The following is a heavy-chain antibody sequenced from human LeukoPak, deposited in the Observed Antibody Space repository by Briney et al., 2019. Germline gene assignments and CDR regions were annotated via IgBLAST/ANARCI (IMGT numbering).Heavy chain of an antibody. J-gene: IGHJ4*02. CDR2: IIPIFGTA. CDR1: GGTFSSYA. CDR3: ARRIHYYHTGGYFFDS. Sequence: ASVKVSCKASGGTFSSYAISWVRQAPGQGLEWMGGIIPIFGTANYAQKFQGRVTITADESTSTAYMELSSLRSEDTAVYYCARRIHYYHTGGYFFDSWGQGTLLTVSS. D-gene: IGHD3-22*01. V-gene: IGHV1-69*01.